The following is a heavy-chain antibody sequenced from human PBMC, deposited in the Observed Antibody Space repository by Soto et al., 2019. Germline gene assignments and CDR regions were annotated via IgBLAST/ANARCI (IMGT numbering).Heavy chain of an antibody. CDR2: IWYDGSNK. J-gene: IGHJ4*02. V-gene: IGHV3-33*01. CDR1: GFTFSSYG. CDR3: ARDGRGSTVTLDY. D-gene: IGHD4-4*01. Sequence: LRLSCAASGFTFSSYGMHWVRQAPGKGLEWVAVIWYDGSNKYYADSVKGRFTISRDNSKNTLYLQMNSLRAEDTAVYYCARDGRGSTVTLDYWGQGTLVTVSS.